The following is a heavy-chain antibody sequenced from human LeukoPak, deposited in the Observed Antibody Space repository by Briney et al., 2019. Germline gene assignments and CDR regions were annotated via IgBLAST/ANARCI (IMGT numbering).Heavy chain of an antibody. J-gene: IGHJ4*02. D-gene: IGHD3-22*01. CDR3: AIRTYYYDSSADDLDY. CDR2: INHSGST. Sequence: SETLSLTCAVYGGSFSGYYWSWIRQPPGKGLEWIGEINHSGSTNYNPSLKSRVTISVDTSKNQFSLKLSSVTAADTAVYYCAIRTYYYDSSADDLDYWGQGTLVTVSS. CDR1: GGSFSGYY. V-gene: IGHV4-34*01.